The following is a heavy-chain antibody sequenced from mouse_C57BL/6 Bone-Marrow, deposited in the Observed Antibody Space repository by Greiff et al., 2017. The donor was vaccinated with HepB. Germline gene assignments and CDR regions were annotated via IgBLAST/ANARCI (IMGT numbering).Heavy chain of an antibody. Sequence: VQLQQSGAELVRPGASVKLSCTASGFNIKDDYMHWVKQRPEQGLEWIGWIDPENGDTEYASKFQGKATITADTSSNTAYLQLSSLTSEDTAVYYCTSTAYWYFDVWGTGTTVTVYS. CDR2: IDPENGDT. V-gene: IGHV14-4*01. CDR3: TSTAYWYFDV. J-gene: IGHJ1*03. CDR1: GFNIKDDY. D-gene: IGHD1-2*01.